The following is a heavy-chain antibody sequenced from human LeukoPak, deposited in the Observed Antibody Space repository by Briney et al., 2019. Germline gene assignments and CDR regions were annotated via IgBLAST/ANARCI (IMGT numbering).Heavy chain of an antibody. V-gene: IGHV4-59*01. Sequence: SETLSLTCTVSGGSISSYYWSWIRQPPGKGLEWIGYIYYSGCTNYNPSLKSRVTISVDTSKNQFSLKLSSVTAADTAVYYCASHEDGYSSGWYPSYWGQGTLVTVSS. CDR3: ASHEDGYSSGWYPSY. J-gene: IGHJ4*02. CDR1: GGSISSYY. D-gene: IGHD6-19*01. CDR2: IYYSGCT.